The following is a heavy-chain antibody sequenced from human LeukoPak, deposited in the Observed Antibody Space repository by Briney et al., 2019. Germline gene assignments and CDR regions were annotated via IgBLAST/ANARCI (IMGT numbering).Heavy chain of an antibody. CDR2: INPNSGGT. Sequence: GASVKVSCKASGYTFTGYYMHWVRQAPGQGLEWMGWINPNSGGTNYAQKFQGRVTMTRDTSISTAYMELSRLRSDDTAVYYCARILRLHTPRAFDIWGQGTMVTVSS. J-gene: IGHJ3*02. D-gene: IGHD5-24*01. CDR1: GYTFTGYY. V-gene: IGHV1-2*02. CDR3: ARILRLHTPRAFDI.